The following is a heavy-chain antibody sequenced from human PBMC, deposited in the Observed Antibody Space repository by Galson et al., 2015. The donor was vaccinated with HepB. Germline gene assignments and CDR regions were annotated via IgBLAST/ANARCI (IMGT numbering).Heavy chain of an antibody. D-gene: IGHD1-1*01. Sequence: SVKVSCKASGYTFTSYGISWVRQAPGQGLEWMGGFDPEDGETIYAQKFQGRVTMTEDTSTDTAYMELSSLRSEDTAVYYCATDTQPTGPPRGIWGQGTMVTVSS. CDR2: FDPEDGET. V-gene: IGHV1-24*01. CDR3: ATDTQPTGPPRGI. CDR1: GYTFTSYG. J-gene: IGHJ3*02.